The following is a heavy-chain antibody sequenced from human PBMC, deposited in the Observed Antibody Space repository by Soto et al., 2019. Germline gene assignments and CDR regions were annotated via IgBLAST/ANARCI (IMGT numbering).Heavy chain of an antibody. Sequence: EVLLVESGGGLVQPGRSLRLSCAGSGSTFDDYAMHWVRQTPGTGLEWVSGISWNSCSIGYADSVKGRFTMSRDIAKIALYLAMQSLRASHTAMFYFVKNGALVLSFILDNWGWVFLVTVAS. V-gene: IGHV3-9*01. CDR3: VKNGALVLSFILDN. D-gene: IGHD6-13*01. J-gene: IGHJ4*02. CDR1: GSTFDDYA. CDR2: ISWNSCSI.